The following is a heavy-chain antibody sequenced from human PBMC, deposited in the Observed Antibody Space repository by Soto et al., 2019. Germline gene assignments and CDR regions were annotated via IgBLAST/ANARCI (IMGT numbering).Heavy chain of an antibody. CDR2: ISYDGRNK. V-gene: IGHV3-30*18. J-gene: IGHJ6*02. Sequence: CAASGFTFSSYGMHWVRQAPGKGLEWVAVISYDGRNKYYADAVKGRFTISRDNSKNTLYLQMSSLRAEDTAVYYCVKDGSSGWPYFYDMDVWGQGTTVTVSS. D-gene: IGHD6-19*01. CDR1: GFTFSSYG. CDR3: VKDGSSGWPYFYDMDV.